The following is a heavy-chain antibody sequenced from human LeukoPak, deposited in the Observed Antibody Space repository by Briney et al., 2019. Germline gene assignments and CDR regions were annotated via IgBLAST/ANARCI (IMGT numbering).Heavy chain of an antibody. Sequence: SQTLSLTCTVSGGSISSGDYYWSWIRQPPGKGLEWIGYIYYSGSTYYNPSLKSRVTISVDTSKNQFSLKLSSVTAADTAVYYCAREVGLSRGGAFDIWGQGTMVTVSS. J-gene: IGHJ3*02. CDR3: AREVGLSRGGAFDI. CDR2: IYYSGST. CDR1: GGSISSGDYY. V-gene: IGHV4-30-4*01. D-gene: IGHD1-26*01.